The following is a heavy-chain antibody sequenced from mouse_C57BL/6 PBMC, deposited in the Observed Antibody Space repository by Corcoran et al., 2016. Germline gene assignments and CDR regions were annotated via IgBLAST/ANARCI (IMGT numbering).Heavy chain of an antibody. J-gene: IGHJ4*01. CDR1: GYAFSSYW. V-gene: IGHV1-80*01. D-gene: IGHD1-1*01. Sequence: QVQLQQSGAELVKPGASVKISCKASGYAFSSYWMNWVKQRPGKGLEWIGQIYPGDGDTNYNGKFKGKATLTADKSSSTAYMQLSSLTSEDSAVYFCARFYYYGSSSYAMDYWGQGTSVTVSS. CDR3: ARFYYYGSSSYAMDY. CDR2: IYPGDGDT.